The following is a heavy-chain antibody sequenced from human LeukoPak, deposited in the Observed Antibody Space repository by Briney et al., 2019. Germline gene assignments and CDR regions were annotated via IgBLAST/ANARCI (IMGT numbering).Heavy chain of an antibody. CDR2: ISGSGGST. CDR1: GFTFSSYA. CDR3: AKCVRDFWSGYWYYFDY. J-gene: IGHJ4*02. D-gene: IGHD3-3*01. V-gene: IGHV3-23*01. Sequence: GGSLRLSCAASGFTFSSYAMSWVRQAPGKGLEWVSAISGSGGSTYYADSVKGRFTISRDNSKNTLYLQMNSLRAEDTAVYYCAKCVRDFWSGYWYYFDYWGQGTLVTVSS.